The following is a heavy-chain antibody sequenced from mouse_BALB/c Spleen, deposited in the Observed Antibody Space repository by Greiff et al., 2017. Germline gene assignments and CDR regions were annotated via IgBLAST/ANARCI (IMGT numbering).Heavy chain of an antibody. V-gene: IGHV1-7*01. CDR3: ARGYTFAY. CDR1: GYTFTSYW. D-gene: IGHD1-2*01. J-gene: IGHJ3*01. CDR2: INPSTGYT. Sequence: QVQLQQSGAELAKPGASVKMSCKASGYTFTSYWMHWVKQRPGQGLEWIGYINPSTGYTEYNQKFKDKATLTADKSSSTAYMQLSSLTSEDSAVYYCARGYTFAYWGQGTLVTVSA.